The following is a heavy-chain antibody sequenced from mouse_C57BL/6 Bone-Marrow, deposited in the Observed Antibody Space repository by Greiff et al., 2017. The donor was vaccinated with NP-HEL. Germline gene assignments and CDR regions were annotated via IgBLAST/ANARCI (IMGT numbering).Heavy chain of an antibody. V-gene: IGHV14-3*01. CDR1: GFNIKNTY. J-gene: IGHJ4*01. CDR3: ARLAYYGGSLYYAMDY. D-gene: IGHD1-1*01. Sequence: VQLQQSVAELVRPGASVKLSCTASGFNIKNTYMHWVKQRPEQGLEWIGRIDPANGNTKYAPKFQGKATITADTSSNTAYLQLSSLTSEDTAIYYCARLAYYGGSLYYAMDYWGQGTSVTVSS. CDR2: IDPANGNT.